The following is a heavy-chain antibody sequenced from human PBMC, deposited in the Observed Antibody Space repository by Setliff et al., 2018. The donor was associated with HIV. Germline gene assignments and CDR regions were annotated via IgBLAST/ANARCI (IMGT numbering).Heavy chain of an antibody. D-gene: IGHD6-19*01. Sequence: SVKVSCKTSGGSFDMHTISWVRQAPGQGLEWMGGSIPMYGTSNYAQKFQGRVTITTDESTSTAYMELSRLRSDDTAVYYCARSPRYSSGWYDSYFDQWGQGTLVTVSS. CDR1: GGSFDMHT. CDR3: ARSPRYSSGWYDSYFDQ. V-gene: IGHV1-69*05. CDR2: SIPMYGTS. J-gene: IGHJ4*02.